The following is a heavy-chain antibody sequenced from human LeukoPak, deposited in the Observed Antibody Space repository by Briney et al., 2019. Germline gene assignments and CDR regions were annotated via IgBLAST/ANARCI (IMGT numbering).Heavy chain of an antibody. CDR3: EGWERPFDY. CDR2: VYSDDKT. V-gene: IGHV3-53*01. D-gene: IGHD1-26*01. CDR1: GFTVSTNY. J-gene: IGHJ4*02. Sequence: GSLRLSCAASGFTVSTNYMSWARQAPGKGLEWVSVVYSDDKTCYADAVKGRFTISKDSSRNTLYLQMNSLRAEDTAVYYCEGWERPFDYWGQGTLVTVSS.